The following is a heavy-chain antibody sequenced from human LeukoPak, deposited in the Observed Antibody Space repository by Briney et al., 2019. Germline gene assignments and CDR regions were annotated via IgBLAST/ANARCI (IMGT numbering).Heavy chain of an antibody. D-gene: IGHD6-13*01. CDR3: ARDNMGIAAAGDY. CDR1: GFTFSNYG. CDR2: ITSGVGIT. J-gene: IGHJ4*02. Sequence: GGSLRLSCAASGFTFSNYGMNWVRQAPGQGLEWVSIITSGVGITYYADSVKGRFTISRDNSKNTLYLQMNSLRAEDTAVYYCARDNMGIAAAGDYWGQGTLVTVSS. V-gene: IGHV3-23*01.